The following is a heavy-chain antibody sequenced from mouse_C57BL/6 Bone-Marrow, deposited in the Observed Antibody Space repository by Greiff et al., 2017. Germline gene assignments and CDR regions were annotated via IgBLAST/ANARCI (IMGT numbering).Heavy chain of an antibody. V-gene: IGHV5-12*01. J-gene: IGHJ4*01. D-gene: IGHD2-1*01. CDR3: ARLGVYGNYLYAMDY. Sequence: EVQGVESGGGLVQPGGSLKLSCAASGFTFSDYYMYWVRQTPEKRLEWVAYISNGGGSTYYPDTVKGRFTISRANAKNTLYLQMSRLKSEDTAMYYCARLGVYGNYLYAMDYWGQGTSVTVSS. CDR2: ISNGGGST. CDR1: GFTFSDYY.